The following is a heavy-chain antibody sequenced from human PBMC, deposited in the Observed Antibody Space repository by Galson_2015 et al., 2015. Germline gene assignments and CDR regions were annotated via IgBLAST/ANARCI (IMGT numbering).Heavy chain of an antibody. CDR1: GGSITSSNW. CDR2: IYHHNGGT. D-gene: IGHD1-26*01. J-gene: IGHJ5*02. CDR3: ATDSGRNWFDP. V-gene: IGHV4-4*02. Sequence: ETLSLTCAVSGGSITSSNWWSWVRQPPGKGLERIGEIYHHNGGTNYNPSLKSRVTISIDKSRNNFSLNLSSVTAADTAVYYCATDSGRNWFDPWGQGTLVTVSS.